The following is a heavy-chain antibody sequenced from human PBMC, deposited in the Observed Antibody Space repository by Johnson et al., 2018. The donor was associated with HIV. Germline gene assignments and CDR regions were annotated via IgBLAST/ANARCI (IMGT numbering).Heavy chain of an antibody. J-gene: IGHJ3*02. CDR1: GFTFSSYW. D-gene: IGHD7-27*01. V-gene: IGHV3-7*02. CDR2: VKQDGSEK. CDR3: ARREPILGIVRNAFDI. Sequence: VKLVESGGGLVQPGGSLRLSCAASGFTFSSYWVTWVRQAPGKGLEWVANVKQDGSEKYYVDSVKGRFTISRDNSKNTLYLQMNSLRAEDTAVYYCARREPILGIVRNAFDIWGQGTMVTVSS.